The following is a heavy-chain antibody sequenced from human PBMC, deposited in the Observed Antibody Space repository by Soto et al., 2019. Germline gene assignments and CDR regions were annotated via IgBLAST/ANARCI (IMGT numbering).Heavy chain of an antibody. CDR1: GGSISSSSYY. CDR2: IYYSGST. J-gene: IGHJ4*02. CDR3: ASVRSLYGSGSSN. Sequence: SETLSLTCTVSGGSISSSSYYWGWIRQPPGKGLEWIGSIYYSGSTYYNPSLKSRVTISVDTSKNQFSLKLSSVTAADTAVYYCASVRSLYGSGSSNWGQGTLVTVSS. D-gene: IGHD3-10*01. V-gene: IGHV4-39*01.